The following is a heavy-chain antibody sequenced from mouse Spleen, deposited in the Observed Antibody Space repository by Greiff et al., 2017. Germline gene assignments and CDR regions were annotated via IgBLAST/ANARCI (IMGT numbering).Heavy chain of an antibody. CDR1: GYSITSGYY. D-gene: IGHD1-1*01. V-gene: IGHV3-6*01. CDR3: ARDVYYYGSSYFYWYFDV. CDR2: ISYDGSN. Sequence: ESGPGLVKPSQSLSLTCSVSGYSITSGYYWNWIRQFPGNKLEWMGFISYDGSNNYNPSLKNRISITRDTSKNQCFLKLNSVTTEDTATEYCARDVYYYGSSYFYWYFDVWGAGTTVTVSS. J-gene: IGHJ1*01.